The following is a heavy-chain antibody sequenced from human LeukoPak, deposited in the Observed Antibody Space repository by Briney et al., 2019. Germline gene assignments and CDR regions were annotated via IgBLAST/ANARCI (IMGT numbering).Heavy chain of an antibody. CDR3: AKGGYKYDSSGHNYFDY. CDR1: GFTFSSYE. Sequence: GGSLRLSCAASGFTFSSYEMNWVRRAPGKGLEWVSYISSSGSTIYYADSVKGRFTISRDNSKNTLFLQMNSLRAEDTAVYYCAKGGYKYDSSGHNYFDYWGQGTLVTVSS. CDR2: ISSSGSTI. J-gene: IGHJ4*02. D-gene: IGHD3-22*01. V-gene: IGHV3-48*03.